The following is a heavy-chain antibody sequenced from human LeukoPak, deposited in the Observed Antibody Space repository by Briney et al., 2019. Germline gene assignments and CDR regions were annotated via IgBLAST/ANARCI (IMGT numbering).Heavy chain of an antibody. J-gene: IGHJ4*02. CDR2: VDPEDGET. CDR1: XLTXXS. Sequence: XLTXXSMHXVXQAPGKGGEGRGGVDPEDGETIYAQKFQGRVTMTEATSTDTAYMELSSLRSEDTAVYYCATSAPVATFLENYFDYWGQGTLVTVSS. V-gene: IGHV1-24*01. CDR3: ATSAPVATFLENYFDY. D-gene: IGHD3-3*01.